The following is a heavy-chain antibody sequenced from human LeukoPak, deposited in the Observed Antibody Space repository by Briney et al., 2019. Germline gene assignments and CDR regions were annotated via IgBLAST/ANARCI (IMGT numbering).Heavy chain of an antibody. CDR2: IYYRGGT. J-gene: IGHJ4*02. CDR1: GGSISSYY. V-gene: IGHV4-59*01. D-gene: IGHD6-13*01. CDR3: ARVVSSRSQLDY. Sequence: SETLSLTCTVSGGSISSYYWSWIRQPPGKGLEWIGYIYYRGGTNHNPSLKSRVSISVDTPKNQFSLKLSSVTAADTGVYYCARVVSSRSQLDYWGQGTLVTVSS.